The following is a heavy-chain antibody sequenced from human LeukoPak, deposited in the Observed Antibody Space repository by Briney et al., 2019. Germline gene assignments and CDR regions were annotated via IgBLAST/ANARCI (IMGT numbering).Heavy chain of an antibody. V-gene: IGHV6-1*01. CDR1: GDSVSSNSAA. J-gene: IGHJ4*02. CDR3: ARRSTATATFDY. Sequence: SQTLSLTCAISGDSVSSNSAAWNWIRQSPLRGLEWLGRTYYRSKWNNEYAVSVKSRITINPDTSKNQFSLQLNSVTPEDTAVYYCARRSTATATFDYGGQGTLVTVSS. D-gene: IGHD2-15*01. CDR2: TYYRSKWNN.